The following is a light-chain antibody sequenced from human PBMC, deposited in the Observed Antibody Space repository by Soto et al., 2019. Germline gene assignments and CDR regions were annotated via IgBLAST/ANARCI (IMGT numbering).Light chain of an antibody. V-gene: IGKV3-20*01. Sequence: ETVLTLPPGTLSLSPRERATLSCRASQTFSNSFLSWFQQIPGQAPRLLIYGASMRATGIPDRFSGSGSGTDFTLTISRLEPEDFAVYYCQQCGSSSTFGQGTRLEIK. J-gene: IGKJ5*01. CDR2: GAS. CDR3: QQCGSSST. CDR1: QTFSNSF.